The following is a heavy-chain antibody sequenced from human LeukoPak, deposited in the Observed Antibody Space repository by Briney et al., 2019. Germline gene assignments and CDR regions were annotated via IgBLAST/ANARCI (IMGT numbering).Heavy chain of an antibody. CDR2: IYTSGST. CDR1: GGSISSYY. J-gene: IGHJ4*02. CDR3: ARGDIVATGVESFDY. Sequence: SETLSLTCTVSGGSISSYYWSWIRQPAGKGLEWIGRIYTSGSTNYNPSLKSRVTMSVDTSKNQFSLQLNSVTPEDTAVYYCARGDIVATGVESFDYWGQGTLVTVSS. D-gene: IGHD5-12*01. V-gene: IGHV4-4*07.